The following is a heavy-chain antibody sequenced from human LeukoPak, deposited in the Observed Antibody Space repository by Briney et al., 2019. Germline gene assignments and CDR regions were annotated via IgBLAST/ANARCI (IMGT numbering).Heavy chain of an antibody. CDR2: IRYDGSNK. CDR3: ARYHCSSISCYSEVSFDS. CDR1: GFTFSSYG. Sequence: GRSLRLSCAASGFTFSSYGMHWVRQAPGKGLEWVAFIRYDGSNKYYADSVKGRFTISRDNSKNTLYLQMNSLRAEDTALYYCARYHCSSISCYSEVSFDSWGQGTLVTVSS. J-gene: IGHJ4*02. D-gene: IGHD2-2*01. V-gene: IGHV3-30*02.